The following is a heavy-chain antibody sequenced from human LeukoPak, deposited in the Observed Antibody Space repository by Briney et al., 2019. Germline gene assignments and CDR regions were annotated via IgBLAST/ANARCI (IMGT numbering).Heavy chain of an antibody. CDR2: IYHSGST. D-gene: IGHD3-3*01. Sequence: SETLSLTCAVSGYSISSGYYWGWIRQPPGKGLERIGSIYHSGSTYYNPSLKSRVTISVDTSKNQFSLKLSSVTAADTAVYYCASTPMYYDFWSGHERNFDYWGQGTLVTVSS. CDR1: GYSISSGYY. V-gene: IGHV4-38-2*01. J-gene: IGHJ4*02. CDR3: ASTPMYYDFWSGHERNFDY.